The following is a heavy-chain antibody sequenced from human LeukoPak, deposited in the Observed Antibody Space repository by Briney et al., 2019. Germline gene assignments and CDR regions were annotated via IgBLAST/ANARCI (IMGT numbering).Heavy chain of an antibody. J-gene: IGHJ4*02. CDR1: GGSFSGYY. CDR2: INHSGST. CDR3: AVKKEGWYFDY. Sequence: SETLSLTCAVYGGSFSGYYWSWIRQPPGKGLEWIGEINHSGSTNYNPSLKSRVTISVDTSKNQFSLKLSSVTAAETAVYYCAVKKEGWYFDYWGQGTLVTVSS. V-gene: IGHV4-34*01.